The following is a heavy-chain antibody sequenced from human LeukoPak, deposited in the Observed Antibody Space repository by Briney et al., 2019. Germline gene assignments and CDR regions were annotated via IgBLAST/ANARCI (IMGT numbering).Heavy chain of an antibody. D-gene: IGHD3-22*01. CDR1: GGSISSSSYY. J-gene: IGHJ4*02. CDR2: IYHSGST. V-gene: IGHV4-39*07. CDR3: ASTQYDSSGHFDY. Sequence: PSETLSLTCTVSGGSISSSSYYWGWIRQPPGKGLEWIGEIYHSGSTNYNPSLKSRVTISVDKSKNQFSLKLSSVTAADTAVYYCASTQYDSSGHFDYWGQGTLVTVSS.